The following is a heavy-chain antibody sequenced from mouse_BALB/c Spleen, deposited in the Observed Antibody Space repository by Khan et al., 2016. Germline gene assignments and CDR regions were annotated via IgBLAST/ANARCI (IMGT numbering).Heavy chain of an antibody. CDR1: GYSITSGYY. CDR3: GRGEGLRQAFAY. D-gene: IGHD2-4*01. CDR2: ISYDGSN. Sequence: VQLKESGPGLVKPSQSLSLTCSVTGYSITSGYYWNWIRQFPGNKLEWMGYISYDGSNNYNPSLKNRISITRDTSKNQFFLKLNSVTTEDTATXYCGRGEGLRQAFAYWGQGASVTVS. V-gene: IGHV3-6*02. J-gene: IGHJ3*01.